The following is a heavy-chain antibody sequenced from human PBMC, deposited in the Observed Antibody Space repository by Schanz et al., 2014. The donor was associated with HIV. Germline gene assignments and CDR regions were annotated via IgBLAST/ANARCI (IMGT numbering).Heavy chain of an antibody. Sequence: QLQLQESGPGLVKPSETLSLICTVTGGSISSRSSYWSWIRQPPGKGLEWIGNIYYSGSTQYNPSLKSRVPISVDTSKNQFSLKLSSVTAADTALYYCARAGYYFGSGSSFPLAYWGQGTLVTVSS. V-gene: IGHV4-39*01. J-gene: IGHJ4*02. CDR3: ARAGYYFGSGSSFPLAY. CDR1: GGSISSRSSY. D-gene: IGHD3-10*01. CDR2: IYYSGST.